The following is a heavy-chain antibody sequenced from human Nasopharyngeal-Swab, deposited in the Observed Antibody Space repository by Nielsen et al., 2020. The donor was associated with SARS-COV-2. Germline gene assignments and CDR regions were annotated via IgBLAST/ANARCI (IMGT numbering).Heavy chain of an antibody. V-gene: IGHV3-30-3*01. Sequence: GESLKISCAASGFTFSSYAMHWVRQAPGKGLEWVAVISYDGSNKYYADSVKGRFTISRDNSKNTLYLQMNSLRAEDTAVYYCARDDGQLGDYWGQGTLVTVSS. CDR2: ISYDGSNK. D-gene: IGHD6-6*01. CDR1: GFTFSSYA. CDR3: ARDDGQLGDY. J-gene: IGHJ4*02.